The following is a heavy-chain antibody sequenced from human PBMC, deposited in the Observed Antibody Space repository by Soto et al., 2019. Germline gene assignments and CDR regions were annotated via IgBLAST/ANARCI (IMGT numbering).Heavy chain of an antibody. V-gene: IGHV4-4*02. CDR2: IYHSGSI. CDR1: NASISSRKW. D-gene: IGHD3-10*01. CDR3: ASKFGELLADAFDI. J-gene: IGHJ3*02. Sequence: QVQLQESGPGLVKPSGTLSLTCTVSNASISSRKWWTWVRQTPGKGLEWIGEIYHSGSINHNPSLKMRVIMSQDNSKNQSSLKITSVTAADTAVYYCASKFGELLADAFDIWGQGTVVTVSS.